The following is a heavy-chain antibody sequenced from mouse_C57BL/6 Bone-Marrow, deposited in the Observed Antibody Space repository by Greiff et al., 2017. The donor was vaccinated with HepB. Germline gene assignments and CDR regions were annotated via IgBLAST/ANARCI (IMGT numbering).Heavy chain of an antibody. J-gene: IGHJ1*03. Sequence: EVKVVESGPELVKPGASVKISCKASGYSFTGYYMNWVKQSPEKSLEWIGEINPSTGGTTYNQKFKAKATLTVDKSSSTAYMQLKSLTSEDSAVYYCASERASMVTGYFDVWGTGTTVTVSS. CDR1: GYSFTGYY. CDR2: INPSTGGT. V-gene: IGHV1-42*01. CDR3: ASERASMVTGYFDV. D-gene: IGHD2-2*01.